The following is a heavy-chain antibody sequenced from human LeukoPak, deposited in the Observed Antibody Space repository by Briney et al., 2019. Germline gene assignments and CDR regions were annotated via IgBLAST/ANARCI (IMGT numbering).Heavy chain of an antibody. CDR1: GFTFNSYS. J-gene: IGHJ4*02. V-gene: IGHV3-21*01. CDR3: AKDEWYSSGWYLDY. D-gene: IGHD6-19*01. CDR2: ISSSSNYI. Sequence: GGSLRLSCAASGFTFNSYSMNWVRQAPGKGLEWVSSISSSSNYIYYADSLKGRFTISRDNAKNSLYLQMNSLGAEDTAVYFCAKDEWYSSGWYLDYWGQGTLVTVSS.